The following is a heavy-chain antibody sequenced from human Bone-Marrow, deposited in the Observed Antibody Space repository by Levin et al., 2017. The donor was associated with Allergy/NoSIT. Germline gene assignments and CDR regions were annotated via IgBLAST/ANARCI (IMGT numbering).Heavy chain of an antibody. Sequence: PGGSLRLSCAASGFTFSIYGMHWVRQAPGKGLEWVAVILDDGSNRYYAHSVKGRFTISRDNSKNTLYLQMNSLRAEDTAVYYCAKGRTPTYYYGSGSYYSLDDWGQGSLVTVSS. J-gene: IGHJ4*02. CDR2: ILDDGSNR. D-gene: IGHD3-10*01. V-gene: IGHV3-30*18. CDR1: GFTFSIYG. CDR3: AKGRTPTYYYGSGSYYSLDD.